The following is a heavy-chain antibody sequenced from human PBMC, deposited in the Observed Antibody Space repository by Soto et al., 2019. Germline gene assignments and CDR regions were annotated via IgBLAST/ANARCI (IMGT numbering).Heavy chain of an antibody. CDR1: GFTFSGSA. Sequence: GGSLRLSCAASGFTFSGSAMHWVRQASGKGLEWVGRIRSEANNYATAYIASVKGRFTISRDDSKNTAYLQMNSLKTEDTAVYSCTRQTLVRGDIEDYWGQGTLVTVYS. V-gene: IGHV3-73*01. J-gene: IGHJ4*02. CDR2: IRSEANNYAT. CDR3: TRQTLVRGDIEDY. D-gene: IGHD3-10*01.